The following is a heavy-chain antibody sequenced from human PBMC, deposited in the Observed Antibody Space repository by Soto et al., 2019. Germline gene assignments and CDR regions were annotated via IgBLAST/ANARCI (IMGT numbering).Heavy chain of an antibody. CDR3: ARVGYYDSSGADAFDI. J-gene: IGHJ3*02. D-gene: IGHD3-22*01. Sequence: GGSLRLSCAASGFTFSDYYMSWIRQAPWKGLEWVSYISSSSSYTNYADSVKGRFTISRDNAKNSLYLQMNSLRAEDTAVYYCARVGYYDSSGADAFDIWGQGTMVTVSS. CDR1: GFTFSDYY. CDR2: ISSSSSYT. V-gene: IGHV3-11*05.